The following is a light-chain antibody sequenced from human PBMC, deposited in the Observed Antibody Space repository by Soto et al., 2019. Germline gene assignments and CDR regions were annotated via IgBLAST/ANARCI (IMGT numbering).Light chain of an antibody. V-gene: IGKV1-39*01. CDR1: QRISTY. CDR2: GAS. J-gene: IGKJ4*01. CDR3: QQSYSTPPLT. Sequence: DIKMTQSPSSLSASVGDRVTITCRASQRISTYLNWYQQKPGKAPKLLIYGASTLQGGVPSRFSGSGSGTDFTLAISSLQPEDFATYYCQQSYSTPPLTFGGGTKVDI.